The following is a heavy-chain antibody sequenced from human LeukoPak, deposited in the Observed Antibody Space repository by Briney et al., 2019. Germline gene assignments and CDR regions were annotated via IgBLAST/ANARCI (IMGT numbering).Heavy chain of an antibody. CDR1: GGSISSNIYY. J-gene: IGHJ4*02. V-gene: IGHV4-39*07. CDR2: IYYTGST. D-gene: IGHD3-10*01. CDR3: ARVSDSRAVGPFDY. Sequence: SETLSLTCTVSGGSISSNIYYWGWIRQSPGKGLEWIANIYYTGSTYYNPSLKCRVTISVDASKSQFSLELSSVTAADTAIYYCARVSDSRAVGPFDYWGQGTLVTVSS.